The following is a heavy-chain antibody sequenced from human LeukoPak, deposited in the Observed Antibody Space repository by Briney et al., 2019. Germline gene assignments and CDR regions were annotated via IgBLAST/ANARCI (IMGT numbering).Heavy chain of an antibody. J-gene: IGHJ4*02. CDR3: AKPPGSSWYGYFDY. V-gene: IGHV3-23*01. CDR1: GFTFSSYA. D-gene: IGHD6-13*01. CDR2: ISGSGGST. Sequence: GGSLRLSCAASGFTFSSYAMSWVRQDPGKGLEWVSAISGSGGSTYYADSVKGRFTISRDNSKNTLYLQMNSLRAEDTAVYYCAKPPGSSWYGYFDYWGQGTLVTVSS.